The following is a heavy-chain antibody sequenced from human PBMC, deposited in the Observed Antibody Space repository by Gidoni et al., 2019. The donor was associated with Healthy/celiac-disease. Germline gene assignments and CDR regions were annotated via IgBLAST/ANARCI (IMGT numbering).Heavy chain of an antibody. CDR3: ALRPDGRFGELSLDY. V-gene: IGHV1-18*04. Sequence: QVQLVQSGAEVKKPGASVKVSCKASGYTFTSYGISWVRQAPGQGLEWMGWISAYNGNTNYAQKLQGRVTMTTDTYTSTAYMELRSLRSDDTAVYYCALRPDGRFGELSLDYWGQGTLVTVSS. D-gene: IGHD3-10*01. CDR2: ISAYNGNT. CDR1: GYTFTSYG. J-gene: IGHJ4*02.